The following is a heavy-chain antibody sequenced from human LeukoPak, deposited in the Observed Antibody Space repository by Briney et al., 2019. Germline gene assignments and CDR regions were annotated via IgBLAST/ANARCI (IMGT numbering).Heavy chain of an antibody. CDR2: MYTSGST. J-gene: IGHJ4*02. V-gene: IGHV4-4*07. CDR3: ARDHYGSGSYKSYFDN. Sequence: PSETLSLTCTVSGGSISSYYWSWRRQPAGKGLEWIGRMYTSGSTKYSPSLKSRVTISADNSKNQLSLKLTSVTAADTAVYYCARDHYGSGSYKSYFDNWGQGTQVTVSS. CDR1: GGSISSYY. D-gene: IGHD3-10*01.